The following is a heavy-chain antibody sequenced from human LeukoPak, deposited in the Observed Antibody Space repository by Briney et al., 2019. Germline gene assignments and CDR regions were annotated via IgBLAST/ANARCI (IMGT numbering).Heavy chain of an antibody. Sequence: SETLSLTCTVSGVSISSYYWSWIRQPPGKGLEWIGYIYYSGSTNYNPSLKSRVTISVDTSKNQFSLKLSSVTAADTAVYYCAREDPSPGYCSSTSCSDAFDIWGQGTMVTVSS. CDR2: IYYSGST. J-gene: IGHJ3*02. V-gene: IGHV4-59*01. D-gene: IGHD2-2*01. CDR3: AREDPSPGYCSSTSCSDAFDI. CDR1: GVSISSYY.